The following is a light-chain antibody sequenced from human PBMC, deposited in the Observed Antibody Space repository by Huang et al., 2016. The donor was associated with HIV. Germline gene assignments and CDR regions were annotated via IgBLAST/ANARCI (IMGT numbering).Light chain of an antibody. CDR2: LGS. Sequence: DIVMTQSPLSLPVTPGEPASISCRSSQSLLHSNGYNYVDWYLQKPGQSPQVLIFLGSNRASGVPDRFSGSGSGTIFTLKISRVEAEDVGVYYCIQSLQTPFTFGPGTKVDIK. V-gene: IGKV2-28*01. J-gene: IGKJ3*01. CDR3: IQSLQTPFT. CDR1: QSLLHSNGYNY.